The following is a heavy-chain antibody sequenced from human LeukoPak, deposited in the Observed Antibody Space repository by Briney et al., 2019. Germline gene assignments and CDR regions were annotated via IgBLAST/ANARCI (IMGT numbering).Heavy chain of an antibody. D-gene: IGHD3-22*01. V-gene: IGHV1-2*02. J-gene: IGHJ4*02. Sequence: ASVKVSCKASGYTFTGYYMHWVRQAPGQGLEWMGWINPNSGGTNYAQKFQGRVTMTRDTSISTAYMELRSLRSDDTAVYYCARDRVTMIVSPPGYWGQGTLVTVSS. CDR1: GYTFTGYY. CDR3: ARDRVTMIVSPPGY. CDR2: INPNSGGT.